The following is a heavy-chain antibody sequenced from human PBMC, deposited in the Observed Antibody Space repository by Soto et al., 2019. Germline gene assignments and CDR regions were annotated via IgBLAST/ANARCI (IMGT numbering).Heavy chain of an antibody. CDR1: GGSLSDYF. D-gene: IGHD2-21*01. V-gene: IGHV4-34*01. J-gene: IGHJ6*03. Sequence: SETLSLTCVVSGGSLSDYFWSWIRQPPGMALEWIGEINHLGSINYNPSLKSRVTMSVDSSKNQFSLTLNSVTAADTATYYCARGGISHWAYFYYMDVWDRGTTVTVSS. CDR2: INHLGSI. CDR3: ARGGISHWAYFYYMDV.